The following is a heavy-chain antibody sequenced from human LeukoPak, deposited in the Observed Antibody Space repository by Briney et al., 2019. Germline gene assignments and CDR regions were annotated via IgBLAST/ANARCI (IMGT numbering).Heavy chain of an antibody. CDR2: IYTSGST. CDR1: GGSISSYY. V-gene: IGHV4-4*09. CDR3: AGYYDFWSGYYGADY. D-gene: IGHD3-3*01. J-gene: IGHJ4*02. Sequence: SETLSLTCTVSGGSISSYYWSWIWQPPGKGLEWIGYIYTSGSTNYNPSLKSRVTISVDTSKNQFSLKLSSVTAADTAVYYCAGYYDFWSGYYGADYWGQGTLVTVSS.